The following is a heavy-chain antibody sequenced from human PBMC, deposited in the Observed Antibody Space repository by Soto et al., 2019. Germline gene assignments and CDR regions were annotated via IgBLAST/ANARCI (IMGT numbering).Heavy chain of an antibody. J-gene: IGHJ4*02. V-gene: IGHV4-59*01. CDR1: GGSISSYY. Sequence: SETLSLTCTVSGGSISSYYWSWIRQPPGKGLEWIGYIYYSGSTNYNPSLKSRVTISVDTSKNQFSLKLSSVTAADTAVYYCARDIEKPRYFDYWGQGTLVTVSS. D-gene: IGHD1-26*01. CDR2: IYYSGST. CDR3: ARDIEKPRYFDY.